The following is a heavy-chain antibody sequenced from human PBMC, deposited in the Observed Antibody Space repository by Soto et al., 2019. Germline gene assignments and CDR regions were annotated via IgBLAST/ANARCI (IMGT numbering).Heavy chain of an antibody. CDR2: ISGYNGNT. V-gene: IGHV1-18*01. CDR3: GGAPLKALHWGGVGAQNRFRP. J-gene: IGHJ5*02. Sequence: QVQLVQSGAEVKKPGASVKVSCKTSGYTFTSHGISWVRQAPGQGLEWLGWISGYNGNTNYAQKVQGRITLTRDTSTGGAYMGLGSLGSGGTGGVYWGGAPLKALHWGGVGAQNRFRPWGQGTLVTVSS. CDR1: GYTFTSHG. D-gene: IGHD3-16*01.